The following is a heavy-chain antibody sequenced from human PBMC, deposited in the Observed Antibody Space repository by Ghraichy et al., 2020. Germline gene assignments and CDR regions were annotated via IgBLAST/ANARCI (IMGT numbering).Heavy chain of an antibody. Sequence: SETLSLTCTVSGGSVSSGSYYWSWIRQPPGKGLEWIGYIYYSGSTNYNPSLKSRVTISVDTSKNQFSLKLSSVTAADTAVYYWARATDYYGSGSYDLDWFDPWGQGTLVTVSS. D-gene: IGHD3-10*01. J-gene: IGHJ5*02. CDR1: GGSVSSGSYY. CDR2: IYYSGST. CDR3: ARATDYYGSGSYDLDWFDP. V-gene: IGHV4-61*01.